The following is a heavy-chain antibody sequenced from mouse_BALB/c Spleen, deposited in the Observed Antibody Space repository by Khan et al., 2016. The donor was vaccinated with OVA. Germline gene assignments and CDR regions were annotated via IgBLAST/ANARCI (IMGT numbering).Heavy chain of an antibody. CDR1: GYTFTNYR. CDR2: INTYTGEP. CDR3: ASESSYWYFDV. D-gene: IGHD1-1*01. J-gene: IGHJ1*01. Sequence: QIQLVQSGPELKKPGETVKISCKASGYTFTNYRMNWMKQAPGKGLKWMGWINTYTGEPTYADDFKGRFAFSLETSASTAYLQINNLKNEDTATYFCASESSYWYFDVWGAGTTVTVSS. V-gene: IGHV9-3-1*01.